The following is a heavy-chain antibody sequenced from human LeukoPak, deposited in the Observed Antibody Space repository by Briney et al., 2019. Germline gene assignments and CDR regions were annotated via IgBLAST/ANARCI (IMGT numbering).Heavy chain of an antibody. Sequence: PGKSLRLSCVASGFTFSSYGMHWVRQAPGKGPEWVAVISYDGSDRYYANFVKGRFTISRDNSKNTLFLQTNSMRPEDTAVYYCAKGVSRGVDPTGLEYWGLGTLVTVSS. CDR2: ISYDGSDR. V-gene: IGHV3-30*18. D-gene: IGHD1-1*01. CDR3: AKGVSRGVDPTGLEY. CDR1: GFTFSSYG. J-gene: IGHJ4*02.